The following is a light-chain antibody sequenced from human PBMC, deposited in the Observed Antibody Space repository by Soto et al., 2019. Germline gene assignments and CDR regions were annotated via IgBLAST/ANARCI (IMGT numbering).Light chain of an antibody. CDR3: QQYNSYPYT. Sequence: DIQMTQSPSTLSASVGDRVTITCRASQGISSWLAWYQQKPGKAPKLLIYDASSLESGVPSRFSGSGSGTEFTLTISSLQPDDFATYYCQQYNSYPYTFGQGTRLEIK. CDR2: DAS. J-gene: IGKJ5*01. V-gene: IGKV1-5*01. CDR1: QGISSW.